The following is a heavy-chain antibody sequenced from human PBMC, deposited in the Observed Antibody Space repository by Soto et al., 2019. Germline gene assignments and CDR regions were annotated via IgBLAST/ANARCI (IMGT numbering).Heavy chain of an antibody. V-gene: IGHV4-39*01. CDR2: IYYSGST. D-gene: IGHD1-20*01. CDR3: GISALGLATLKLPVF. CDR1: GDPVSSSSYY. J-gene: IGHJ4*02. Sequence: QLRLQESGPGLVKPSETLSLTCTVSGDPVSSSSYYWGWIRQPPGKGLEWIGRIYYSGSTYYSPALEPRVTISRDTSKNQFSLKVTSVTAADTAVYFCGISALGLATLKLPVFWGQGTLVTVSS.